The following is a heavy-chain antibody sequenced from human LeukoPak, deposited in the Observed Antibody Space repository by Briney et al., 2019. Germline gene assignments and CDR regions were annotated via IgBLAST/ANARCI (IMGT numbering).Heavy chain of an antibody. J-gene: IGHJ4*02. D-gene: IGHD4-17*01. V-gene: IGHV1-2*02. CDR2: INPNSGGT. CDR3: ARLSLMGNYGDYPIDY. CDR1: GYTFTGYY. Sequence: ASVKVSCKASGYTFTGYYMHWERQAPGQGLEWMGWINPNSGGTNYAQKFQGRVTMTRDTSISTAYMELSRLRSDDTAVYYCARLSLMGNYGDYPIDYWGQGTLVTVSS.